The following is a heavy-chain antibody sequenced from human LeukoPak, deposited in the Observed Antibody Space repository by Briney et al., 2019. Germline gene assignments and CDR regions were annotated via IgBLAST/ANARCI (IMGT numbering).Heavy chain of an antibody. J-gene: IGHJ6*02. D-gene: IGHD1-14*01. CDR1: GFTFSTYG. CDR2: ISYDGSDE. V-gene: IGHV3-33*03. Sequence: GGSLRLSCAASGFTFSTYGMHWARQAPGKGLEWVALISYDGSDEYYVDSVKGRFTISRDNSKNTLYLQMNSLRAEDTAVYYCARGPAVYRNGGTYYYGLDVWGQGTSVTVSS. CDR3: ARGPAVYRNGGTYYYGLDV.